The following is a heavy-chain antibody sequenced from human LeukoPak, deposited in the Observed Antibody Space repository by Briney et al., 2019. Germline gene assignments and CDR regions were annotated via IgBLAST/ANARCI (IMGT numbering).Heavy chain of an antibody. V-gene: IGHV3-74*01. CDR2: INSGGSST. Sequence: GGSLRLSCAASGFTFSSHWMHWVRQAPGKGLLWVSHINSGGSSTSYADSVKGRFTISRDNAKNTLYLQMNSLRVEDTAVYYCANSGSYHALGYGGQGTLVTVSS. CDR3: ANSGSYHALGY. CDR1: GFTFSSHW. D-gene: IGHD1-26*01. J-gene: IGHJ4*02.